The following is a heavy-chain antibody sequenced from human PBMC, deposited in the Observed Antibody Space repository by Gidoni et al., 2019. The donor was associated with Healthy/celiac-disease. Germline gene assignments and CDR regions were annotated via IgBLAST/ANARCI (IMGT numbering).Heavy chain of an antibody. CDR1: GGTFSSYA. CDR3: ASARGYYDSSVHYYYGMDV. D-gene: IGHD3-22*01. V-gene: IGHV1-69*01. Sequence: QVQLVQSGAEVKKPGSSVKVCCKASGGTFSSYAISWVRQAPGQGLEWMGGIIPIFGTPNYAQKFQGRATITADESTSTAYMELSSLRSEDTAVYYCASARGYYDSSVHYYYGMDVWGQGTTVTVSS. J-gene: IGHJ6*02. CDR2: IIPIFGTP.